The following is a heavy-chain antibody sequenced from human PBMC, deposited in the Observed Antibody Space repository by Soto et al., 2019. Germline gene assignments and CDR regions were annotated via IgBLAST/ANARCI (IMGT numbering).Heavy chain of an antibody. V-gene: IGHV3-23*01. CDR1: GFTFSSYA. Sequence: GGSLRLSCAASGFTFSSYAMSWVRQAPGKGLEWVSAISGSGGSTYYADSVKGRFTISRDNSKNTLYLQMNSLRAEVTAVYYCAKDLFAVDTSMVDDAFDIWGQGTMVTVSS. J-gene: IGHJ3*02. D-gene: IGHD5-18*01. CDR2: ISGSGGST. CDR3: AKDLFAVDTSMVDDAFDI.